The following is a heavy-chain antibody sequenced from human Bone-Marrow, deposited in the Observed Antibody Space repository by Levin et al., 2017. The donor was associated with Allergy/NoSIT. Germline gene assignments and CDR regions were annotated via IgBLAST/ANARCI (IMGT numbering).Heavy chain of an antibody. CDR3: ARKTDSGGSGGDF. CDR2: IYSNGGS. J-gene: IGHJ4*02. CDR1: EFPVSRHF. V-gene: IGHV3-53*01. D-gene: IGHD3-22*01. Sequence: GESLKISCAVSEFPVSRHFMTWVRQGPGKGPEWVAVIYSNGGSSYAASVKGRFTISRDNSKNTLNLQMNSLTAEDTAVYYCARKTDSGGSGGDFWGQGTLVTVSS.